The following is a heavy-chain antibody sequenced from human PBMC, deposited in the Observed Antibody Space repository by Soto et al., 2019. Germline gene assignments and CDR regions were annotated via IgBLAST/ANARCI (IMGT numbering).Heavy chain of an antibody. CDR1: GFTFSVYA. Sequence: GGSLRLSCAASGFTFSVYAMSWVRQAPGKGLEWVSAISSNGGRTFYADSLRGRFTISRDNSKSALYLQMNDLRAEDTAIYYCAKYSELPYEAYLQQWGQGTLVTVSS. J-gene: IGHJ1*01. CDR3: AKYSELPYEAYLQQ. V-gene: IGHV3-23*01. D-gene: IGHD1-7*01. CDR2: ISSNGGRT.